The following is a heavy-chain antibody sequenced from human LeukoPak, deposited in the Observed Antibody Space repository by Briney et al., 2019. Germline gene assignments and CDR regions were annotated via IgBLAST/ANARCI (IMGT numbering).Heavy chain of an antibody. Sequence: SETVSLTCNVSNGSINSHRYYWGWIRQPPGKGLEWIGSIYYSGSTYYNPSLKSRVTISVDTSKNQFSLKLSSVTAADTAVYYCARDLVGARAYWGQGTLVTVSS. CDR1: NGSINSHRYY. CDR2: IYYSGST. V-gene: IGHV4-39*07. CDR3: ARDLVGARAY. J-gene: IGHJ4*02. D-gene: IGHD1-26*01.